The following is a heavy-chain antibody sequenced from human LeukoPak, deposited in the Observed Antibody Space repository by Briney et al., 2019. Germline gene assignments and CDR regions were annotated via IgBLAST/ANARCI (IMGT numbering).Heavy chain of an antibody. CDR1: GFTFSSYA. CDR3: AKDHSSSWEYYFDY. CDR2: ISGSGGST. Sequence: GGSLRLSCAASGFTFSSYAMSWVRQAPGKGLEWVSAISGSGGSTCYADSVKGRFTISRDNSKNTLYLQMNSLRAEDTAVYYCAKDHSSSWEYYFDYWGQGTLVTVSS. V-gene: IGHV3-23*01. D-gene: IGHD6-13*01. J-gene: IGHJ4*02.